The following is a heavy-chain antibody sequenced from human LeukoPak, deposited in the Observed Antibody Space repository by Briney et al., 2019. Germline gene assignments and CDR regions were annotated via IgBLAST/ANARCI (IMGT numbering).Heavy chain of an antibody. D-gene: IGHD6-19*01. Sequence: SETLSLTCTVSGGSISSYYWSWIRQPPGKGLEWIGYMYYSGSTNYNPSLKSRVTISVDTSKDQFSLKLSSVTAADTAVYYCARLRRAGWLEYYFDYWGQGTLVTVSS. V-gene: IGHV4-59*01. CDR3: ARLRRAGWLEYYFDY. J-gene: IGHJ4*02. CDR1: GGSISSYY. CDR2: MYYSGST.